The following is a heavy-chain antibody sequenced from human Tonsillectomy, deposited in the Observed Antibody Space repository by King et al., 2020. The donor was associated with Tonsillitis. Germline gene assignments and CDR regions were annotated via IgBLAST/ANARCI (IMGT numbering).Heavy chain of an antibody. J-gene: IGHJ4*02. CDR3: AKEGAGPFDS. D-gene: IGHD1-14*01. Sequence: VQLVESGGGVVQPGGSLRLSCEASGFIFKSFGMHWVRQAPGKGLEWVASLSYDGGNKYYAESVKGRFNISRDNSEHTLYLQMNSLRGEDTAIYYCAKEGAGPFDSWGQGTLVTVSA. CDR2: LSYDGGNK. V-gene: IGHV3-30*18. CDR1: GFIFKSFG.